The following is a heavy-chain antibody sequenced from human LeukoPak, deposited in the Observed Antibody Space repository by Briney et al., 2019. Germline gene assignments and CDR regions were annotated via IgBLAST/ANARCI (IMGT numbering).Heavy chain of an antibody. CDR2: IKSKTDGGTT. J-gene: IGHJ4*02. V-gene: IGHV3-15*01. CDR1: GFTFSNAW. Sequence: GGSLRLSCAASGFTFSNAWMSWVRQAPGKGLEWVGRIKSKTDGGTTGYAAPVKGRFTISRDDSKNTLYLQMNSLKTEDTAVYYCTTARKSYYYDSSGYYRFDYWGQGTLVTVSS. CDR3: TTARKSYYYDSSGYYRFDY. D-gene: IGHD3-22*01.